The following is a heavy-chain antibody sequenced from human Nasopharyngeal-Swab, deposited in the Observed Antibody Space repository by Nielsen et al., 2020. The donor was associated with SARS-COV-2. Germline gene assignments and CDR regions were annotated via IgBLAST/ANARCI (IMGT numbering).Heavy chain of an antibody. CDR2: ISSSSSYI. CDR1: GFTFSSYS. V-gene: IGHV3-21*01. CDR3: ARVMITFGGVIVILRNAFDI. Sequence: LSLTCAASGFTFSSYSMNWVRQAPGKGLEWVSSISSSSSYIYYADSVKGRFTISRDNAKNSLYLQMNSLRAEDTAVYYCARVMITFGGVIVILRNAFDIWGQGTMVTVSS. J-gene: IGHJ3*02. D-gene: IGHD3-16*02.